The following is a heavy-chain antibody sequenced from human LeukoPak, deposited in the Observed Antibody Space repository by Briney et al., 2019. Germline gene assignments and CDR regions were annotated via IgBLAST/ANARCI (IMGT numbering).Heavy chain of an antibody. J-gene: IGHJ6*02. CDR1: GGSISSGSYY. Sequence: SETLSLTCTVSGGSISSGSYYWNWIRQPAGKGLEWIGRISTSGSTNYNPSLKSRVTISADTSKNHVSLRLRSVTATDTAVYYCARARGSYYTYYYSMDVWGQGTTVTVSS. D-gene: IGHD3-10*01. CDR3: ARARGSYYTYYYSMDV. CDR2: ISTSGST. V-gene: IGHV4-61*02.